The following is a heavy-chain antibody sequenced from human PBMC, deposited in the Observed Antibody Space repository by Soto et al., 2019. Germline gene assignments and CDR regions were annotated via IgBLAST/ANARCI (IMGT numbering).Heavy chain of an antibody. V-gene: IGHV5-10-1*01. CDR3: AKGNVVWLLSNYGMDV. J-gene: IGHJ6*02. D-gene: IGHD3-3*01. Sequence: EAIKILCAGSGWRITVYWISFERQMPWKGLEWMGRIDPSDSYTNYSPSFQGHVTISADKSISTAYLQWSSLRAEDTAVYYGAKGNVVWLLSNYGMDVWGQGTTVTVFS. CDR1: GWRITVYW. CDR2: IDPSDSYT.